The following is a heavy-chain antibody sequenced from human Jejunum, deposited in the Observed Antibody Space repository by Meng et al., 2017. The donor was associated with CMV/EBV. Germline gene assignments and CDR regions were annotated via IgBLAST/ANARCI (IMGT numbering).Heavy chain of an antibody. V-gene: IGHV4-30-4*08. CDR3: ARGSIFVSFDS. D-gene: IGHD3-3*01. CDR2: IHDTGST. CDR1: GGSIGIGDYY. J-gene: IGHJ4*02. Sequence: QAQLHDPGPGLVKPSQHLSLTCSFSGGSIGIGDYYWSWIRQPPGKGLEWIGYIHDTGSTYYNPSLKSRVDISLGTSRNHFSLTLSSVTAEDTAVYFCARGSIFVSFDSWGQGTLVTVSS.